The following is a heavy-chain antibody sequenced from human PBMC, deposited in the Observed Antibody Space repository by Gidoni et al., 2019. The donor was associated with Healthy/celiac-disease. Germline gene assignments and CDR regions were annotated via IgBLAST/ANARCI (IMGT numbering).Heavy chain of an antibody. V-gene: IGHV3-23*01. CDR3: AKDTPLHYYDSSGLHY. CDR1: GFTFSSYA. J-gene: IGHJ4*02. Sequence: EVQLLESGGGLVQPGGSLRLSCAASGFTFSSYAMSWVRQAPGKGLEWVSAISGSGGSTYYADSVKGRFTISRDNSKNTLYLQMNSLRAEDTAVYYCAKDTPLHYYDSSGLHYWGQGTLVTVSS. CDR2: ISGSGGST. D-gene: IGHD3-22*01.